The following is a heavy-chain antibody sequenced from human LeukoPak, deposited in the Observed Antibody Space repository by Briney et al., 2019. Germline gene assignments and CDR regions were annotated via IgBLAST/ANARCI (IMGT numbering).Heavy chain of an antibody. V-gene: IGHV3-33*06. Sequence: GGSLRLSCAASGFTFSSYGMHWVRQAPGKGLEWVAVIWYDGSNTYYADSVKGRFTISRDNSKNTLYLQMNSLRAEDTAVYYCAKVLLAVAGPFDYWGQGTLVTVSS. CDR1: GFTFSSYG. CDR3: AKVLLAVAGPFDY. J-gene: IGHJ4*02. CDR2: IWYDGSNT. D-gene: IGHD6-19*01.